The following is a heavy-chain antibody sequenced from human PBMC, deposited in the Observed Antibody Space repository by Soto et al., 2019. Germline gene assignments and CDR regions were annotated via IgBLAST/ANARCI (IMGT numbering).Heavy chain of an antibody. D-gene: IGHD5-12*01. CDR3: VKGAGWLQDVDY. Sequence: EVQLVESGGGLVQPGGSLRLSCSASGFTFNDNPMYWVRQAPGKGLEYVSLISANGGSTHYADSVKGRFSTSRDNSENTLYLQMISLRAEDTAVYYCVKGAGWLQDVDYWGQGTLVTVSS. CDR2: ISANGGST. CDR1: GFTFNDNP. J-gene: IGHJ4*02. V-gene: IGHV3-64D*08.